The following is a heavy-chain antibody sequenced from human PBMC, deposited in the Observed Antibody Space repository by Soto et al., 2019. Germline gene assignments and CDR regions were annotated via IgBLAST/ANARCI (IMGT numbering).Heavy chain of an antibody. V-gene: IGHV1-18*01. CDR1: GYTFTSYG. Sequence: ASVKVSCKASGYTFTSYGISWVRQAPGQGLEWMGWISAYNGNTNYAQKLQGRVTMTTDTSRTTAYMELRSLRSDDTAVYYCARVVRAVVPAAYVRDYYYYMDVWGKGTTVTVSS. D-gene: IGHD2-2*01. CDR2: ISAYNGNT. J-gene: IGHJ6*03. CDR3: ARVVRAVVPAAYVRDYYYYMDV.